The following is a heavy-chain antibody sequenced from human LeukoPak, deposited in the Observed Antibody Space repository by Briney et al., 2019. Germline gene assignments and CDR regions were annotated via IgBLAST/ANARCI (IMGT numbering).Heavy chain of an antibody. V-gene: IGHV3-30*02. CDR1: GFTFSSYG. Sequence: GGSLRLSCAASGFTFSSYGMHWVRQAPGKGLEWVAFIRYDGSNKYYADSVKGRFTISRDNSKNTLYLQMNSLRAEDTAVYYCAAPKGYFDWLLSFDYWGQGTLVTVSS. CDR2: IRYDGSNK. D-gene: IGHD3-9*01. CDR3: AAPKGYFDWLLSFDY. J-gene: IGHJ4*02.